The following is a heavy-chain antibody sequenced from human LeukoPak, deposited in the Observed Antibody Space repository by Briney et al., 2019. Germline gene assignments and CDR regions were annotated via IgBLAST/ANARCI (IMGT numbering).Heavy chain of an antibody. CDR3: ARSADCSSTSCYAMDV. CDR1: GFTFSSYE. Sequence: GGSLRLSCAASGFTFSSYEMNWVRQAPGKGLEWVSSISSRSSYIYYADSMKGRFTISRDNAKNSLYLQMNSLRAEDTAVYYCARSADCSSTSCYAMDVWSKGTTVTVSS. D-gene: IGHD2-2*01. CDR2: ISSRSSYI. J-gene: IGHJ6*04. V-gene: IGHV3-21*01.